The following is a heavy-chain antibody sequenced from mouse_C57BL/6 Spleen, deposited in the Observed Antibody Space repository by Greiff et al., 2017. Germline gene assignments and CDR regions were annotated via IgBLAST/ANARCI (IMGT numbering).Heavy chain of an antibody. CDR1: GYTFTDHT. Sequence: VQLQQSDAELVKPGASVKISCKVSGYTFTDHTIHWMKQRPEQGLEWIGYIYPRDGSTKYNEKFKGKATLTADKSSSTAYMQLKRLTSEDSAVYFCARDYYGSSYGFAYWGQGTLVTVSA. CDR3: ARDYYGSSYGFAY. V-gene: IGHV1-78*01. J-gene: IGHJ3*01. CDR2: IYPRDGST. D-gene: IGHD1-1*01.